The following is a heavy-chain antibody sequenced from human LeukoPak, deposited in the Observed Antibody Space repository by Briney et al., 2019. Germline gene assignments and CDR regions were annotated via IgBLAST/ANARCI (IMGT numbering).Heavy chain of an antibody. CDR3: EKGDGYNPRGQFDY. Sequence: PGGSLRLSCAASGFTFNAYSMHWVRQAPGKGLEWVSVIYSGGSTYYSDSVKGRFTTSRDNSNNSLYLQMNSLRAEATALYYCEKGDGYNPRGQFDYWGQGTLVTVSS. V-gene: IGHV3-43D*04. J-gene: IGHJ4*02. CDR1: GFTFNAYS. D-gene: IGHD5-24*01. CDR2: IYSGGST.